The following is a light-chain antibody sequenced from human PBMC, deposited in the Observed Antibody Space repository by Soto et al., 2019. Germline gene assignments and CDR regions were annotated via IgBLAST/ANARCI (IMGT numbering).Light chain of an antibody. CDR3: LQDYSHPQT. V-gene: IGKV1-39*01. CDR2: AAS. Sequence: DIQMTQSPSSLSASVGDRVTITCRASQSISSYLNWYQQKPGKAPKLLIYAASSLQSGVPSSFSGSGSGTDFTLTISSLQPEDFATYYCLQDYSHPQTFGQGTKVDIK. J-gene: IGKJ1*01. CDR1: QSISSY.